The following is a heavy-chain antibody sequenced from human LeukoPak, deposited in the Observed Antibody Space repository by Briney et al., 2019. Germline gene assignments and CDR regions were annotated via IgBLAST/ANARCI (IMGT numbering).Heavy chain of an antibody. J-gene: IGHJ4*02. Sequence: GGSLRLSCAASGFTFSSYWMQWARQAPGKGLEYVSAISTNGGSTYYADSVKGRFTISRDNSKNTLYLQMSSLRTEDTAVYYCVKDANYYDSSGYYDYWGQGTLVTVSS. D-gene: IGHD3-22*01. V-gene: IGHV3-64D*06. CDR2: ISTNGGST. CDR1: GFTFSSYW. CDR3: VKDANYYDSSGYYDY.